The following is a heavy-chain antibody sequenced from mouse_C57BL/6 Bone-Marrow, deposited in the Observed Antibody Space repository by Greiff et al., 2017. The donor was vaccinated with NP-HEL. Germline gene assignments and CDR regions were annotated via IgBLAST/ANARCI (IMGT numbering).Heavy chain of an antibody. CDR3: ARWRLRQDY. J-gene: IGHJ2*01. CDR1: GYTFTSYW. D-gene: IGHD2-4*01. Sequence: QVQLKQSGAELVRPGTSVKLSCKASGYTFTSYWMHWVKQRPGQGLEWIGVIDPSDSYTNYNQKFKGKATLTVDTSSSTAYMQLSSLTSEDSAVYYCARWRLRQDYWGQGTTLTVSS. CDR2: IDPSDSYT. V-gene: IGHV1-59*01.